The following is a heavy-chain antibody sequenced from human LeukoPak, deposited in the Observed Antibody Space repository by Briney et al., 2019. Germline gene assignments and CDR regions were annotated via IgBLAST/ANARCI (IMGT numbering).Heavy chain of an antibody. CDR3: ARLLSYCSGGSCYYDAFDI. CDR1: GGSISSNSYY. D-gene: IGHD2-15*01. J-gene: IGHJ3*02. Sequence: PSETLSLTCTVSGGSISSNSYYWGWVRQPPGKGLEWIGYIYYSGSTNYNPSLKSRVTISVDTSKNQFSLKLSSVTAADTAVYYCARLLSYCSGGSCYYDAFDIWGQGTMVTASS. V-gene: IGHV4-61*05. CDR2: IYYSGST.